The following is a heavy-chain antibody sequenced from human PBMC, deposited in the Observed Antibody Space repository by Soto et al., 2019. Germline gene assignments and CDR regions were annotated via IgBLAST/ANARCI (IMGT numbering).Heavy chain of an antibody. CDR3: AKKNFGAVIQAFDY. CDR2: ISGSGGNT. D-gene: IGHD3-3*01. V-gene: IGHV3-23*01. CDR1: GFIFSSYA. J-gene: IGHJ4*02. Sequence: EVQLLESGGGLVQPGGSLRLSCAASGFIFSSYAMTWVRQAPGKGLEWVSAISGSGGNTYYADSVKGRFTISRDNSKSTLYLQMNSLRAEDTAIYFCAKKNFGAVIQAFDYWGQGTLVTVSS.